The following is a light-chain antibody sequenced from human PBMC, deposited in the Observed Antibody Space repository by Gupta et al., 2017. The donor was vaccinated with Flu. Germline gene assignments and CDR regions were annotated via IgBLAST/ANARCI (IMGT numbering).Light chain of an antibody. CDR1: QSISSY. CDR2: AAS. CDR3: QHKDSTPIT. J-gene: IGKJ4*01. Sequence: DIQMTQSPSSLSASVGDRVTITCRASQSISSYLNWYQQKPGKAPKLLIYAASRLESGVPSRFSGSGSGTDFTLTISRLQPEDFAIYYCQHKDSTPITFGRGTKVDIK. V-gene: IGKV1-39*01.